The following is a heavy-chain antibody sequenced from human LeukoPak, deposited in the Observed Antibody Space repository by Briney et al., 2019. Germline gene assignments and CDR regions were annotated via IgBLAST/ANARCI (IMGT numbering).Heavy chain of an antibody. V-gene: IGHV3-7*01. CDR3: ARHTVTYYYYYMDV. CDR1: GFTFSSYA. D-gene: IGHD4-17*01. CDR2: IKQDGSEK. Sequence: GGSLRLSCTASGFTFSSYALTWVCPAPGKWLEWVANIKQDGSEKYYVDSVKGRFTISRDNAKNSLYLQMNSLRAEDTAVYYCARHTVTYYYYYMDVWGKGTTLTVSS. J-gene: IGHJ6*03.